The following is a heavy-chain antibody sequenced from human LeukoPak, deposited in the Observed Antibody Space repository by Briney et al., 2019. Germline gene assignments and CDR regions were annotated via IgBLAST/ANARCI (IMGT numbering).Heavy chain of an antibody. V-gene: IGHV3-7*01. CDR2: IKEDGSEK. CDR1: RFTFSNYW. J-gene: IGHJ4*02. Sequence: PGGSLRLSCAASRFTFSNYWMSWVRQAPGRGLEWVANIKEDGSEKYYVDSVKGRFTISRDNAKNSPYLQMNSLRAEDSAVYYCARDLGGGPPGYWGQGTLVTVSS. D-gene: IGHD4-23*01. CDR3: ARDLGGGPPGY.